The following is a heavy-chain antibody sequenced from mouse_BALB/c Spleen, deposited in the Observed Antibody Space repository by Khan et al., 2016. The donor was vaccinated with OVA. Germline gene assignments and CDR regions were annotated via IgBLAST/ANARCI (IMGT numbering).Heavy chain of an antibody. J-gene: IGHJ1*01. CDR1: GYTFTNFG. D-gene: IGHD2-1*01. CDR3: ARVGNYWYFDV. Sequence: QIQLVQSGPELKKPGETVKISCKASGYTFTNFGMNWVKQAPGKALKWMGWINTYTGEPTYADDFKGRFAFSLETSASTAYLQINNLKNDDTATYFCARVGNYWYFDVWGAGTTVTVSS. CDR2: INTYTGEP. V-gene: IGHV9-3-1*01.